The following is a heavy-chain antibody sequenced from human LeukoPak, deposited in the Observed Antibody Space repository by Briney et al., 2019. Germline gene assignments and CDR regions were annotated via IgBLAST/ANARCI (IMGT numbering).Heavy chain of an antibody. D-gene: IGHD6-13*01. Sequence: SETLSLTCTVSGGSISSYYWSWIRQPPGKGLEWIGYIYHSGTTNYNPSLKSQATISINTSKNQFSLKMSSVTAADTAVYYCARGYSSSWPYYYMDVWGKGTTVTVSS. CDR2: IYHSGTT. J-gene: IGHJ6*03. CDR1: GGSISSYY. CDR3: ARGYSSSWPYYYMDV. V-gene: IGHV4-59*01.